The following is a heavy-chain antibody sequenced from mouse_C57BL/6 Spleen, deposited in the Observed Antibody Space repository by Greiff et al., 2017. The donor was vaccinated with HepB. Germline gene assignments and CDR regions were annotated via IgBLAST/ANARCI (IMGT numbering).Heavy chain of an antibody. CDR1: GYTFTDYN. CDR2: INPNNGGT. V-gene: IGHV1-18*01. Sequence: EVQLQQSGPELVKPGASVKIPCKASGYTFTDYNMDWVKQSHGKSLEWIGDINPNNGGTIYNQKFKGKATLTVDKSSSTAYMELRSLTSEDTAVYYCARFDSSGLYYFDYWGQGTTLTVSS. J-gene: IGHJ2*01. D-gene: IGHD3-2*02. CDR3: ARFDSSGLYYFDY.